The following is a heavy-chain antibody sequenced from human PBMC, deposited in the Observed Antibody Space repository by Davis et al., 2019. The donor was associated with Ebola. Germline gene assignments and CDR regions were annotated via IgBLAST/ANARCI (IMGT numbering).Heavy chain of an antibody. D-gene: IGHD3-10*01. V-gene: IGHV3-7*01. CDR1: GFIFSHYW. CDR3: ARADYGSGSSYGMDV. CDR2: IKQDGGEK. Sequence: GESLKISCAASGFIFSHYWMSWVRQAPGKGPEWVAIIKQDGGEKYYVDSVKGRFTISRDNAKNSLYLQMNSLRDEDTAVYYCARADYGSGSSYGMDVWGKGTTVTVSS. J-gene: IGHJ6*04.